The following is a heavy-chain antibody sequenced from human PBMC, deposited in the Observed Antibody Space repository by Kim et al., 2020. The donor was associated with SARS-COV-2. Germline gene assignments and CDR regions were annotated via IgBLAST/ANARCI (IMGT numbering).Heavy chain of an antibody. V-gene: IGHV3-9*01. D-gene: IGHD3-10*01. Sequence: AGSVEGRFTSSRDNAKNSLYLQMNILRAEDTALYFCVKEVFGSGTSYFDNWGQGTLVTVSS. CDR3: VKEVFGSGTSYFDN. J-gene: IGHJ4*02.